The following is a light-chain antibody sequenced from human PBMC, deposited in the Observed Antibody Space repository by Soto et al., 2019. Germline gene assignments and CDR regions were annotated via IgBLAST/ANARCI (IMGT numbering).Light chain of an antibody. V-gene: IGKV4-1*01. CDR1: QSVLYSSNNKNY. CDR3: QQYYGTVRGT. J-gene: IGKJ1*01. Sequence: DIVMTQSPDSLAVSLGERATINCKSSQSVLYSSNNKNYLAWYQQKPGQPPKLLIYWASTRESGVPDRFSGSGSGTDFTLTISSLQAEDVAVYYCQQYYGTVRGTFGQGTKVEIK. CDR2: WAS.